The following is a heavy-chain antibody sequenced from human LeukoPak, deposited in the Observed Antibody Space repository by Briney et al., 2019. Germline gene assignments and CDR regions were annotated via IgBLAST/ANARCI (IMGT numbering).Heavy chain of an antibody. D-gene: IGHD3-10*01. CDR2: TYYRSTWYN. CDR1: GDSVSSKSAA. Sequence: SQTLSLTCAISGDSVSSKSAAWNWIRQSPSRGLEWLGRTYYRSTWYNDYAVSVKSRITINPDTSKNQFSLQLNSVTPEDTAVYYCSRVHKAFDGARDAFDIWGQGTMVTVSS. CDR3: SRVHKAFDGARDAFDI. J-gene: IGHJ3*02. V-gene: IGHV6-1*01.